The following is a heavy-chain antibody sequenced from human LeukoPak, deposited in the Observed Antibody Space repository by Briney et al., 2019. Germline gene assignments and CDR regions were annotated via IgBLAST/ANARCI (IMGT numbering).Heavy chain of an antibody. J-gene: IGHJ4*02. V-gene: IGHV3-30*02. Sequence: PGGSLRLSCAAPGFTFSSYGMHWVRQAPGKGLEWVAFIRYDGSNKYYADSVKGRFTISRDNSKNTLYLQVNSLRAEDTAVYYCAKSSGWYDYWGQGTLVTVSS. CDR3: AKSSGWYDY. CDR2: IRYDGSNK. D-gene: IGHD6-19*01. CDR1: GFTFSSYG.